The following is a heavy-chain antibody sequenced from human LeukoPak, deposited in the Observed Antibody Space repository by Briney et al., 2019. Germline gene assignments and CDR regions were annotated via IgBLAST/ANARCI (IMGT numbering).Heavy chain of an antibody. CDR1: GYSFTSYC. Sequence: GESLKISCKVSGYSFTSYCIGWVHQMPGKGLEWMGIIYPGDSGPTYSPSFQGQVTISVDKSINTAYLQWSSLQAPDTAMYYCGMSGDRVPLQDDVFDVWGQGTMVTVST. J-gene: IGHJ3*01. D-gene: IGHD1-26*01. V-gene: IGHV5-51*07. CDR3: GMSGDRVPLQDDVFDV. CDR2: IYPGDSGP.